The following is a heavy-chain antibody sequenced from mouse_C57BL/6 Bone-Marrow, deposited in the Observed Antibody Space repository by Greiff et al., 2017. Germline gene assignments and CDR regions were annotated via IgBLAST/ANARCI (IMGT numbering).Heavy chain of an antibody. CDR3: ARGGDWDAMDY. V-gene: IGHV1-59*01. Sequence: VQLQQPGAELVRPGTSVKLSCKASGYTFTSYWMHWVKQRPGQGLEWIGVIDPSDSYTNYNQKFKGKATLTVDTSSSTAYMQLSSLTSEDSAVYYCARGGDWDAMDYWGQGTSVTVSS. J-gene: IGHJ4*01. CDR1: GYTFTSYW. CDR2: IDPSDSYT. D-gene: IGHD4-1*01.